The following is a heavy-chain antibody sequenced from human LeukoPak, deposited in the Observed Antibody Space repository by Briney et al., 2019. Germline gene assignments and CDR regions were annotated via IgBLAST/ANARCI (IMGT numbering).Heavy chain of an antibody. CDR2: INPNSGGT. V-gene: IGHV1-2*02. CDR1: GYTFTGYY. CDR3: AREWELPSELNY. J-gene: IGHJ4*02. D-gene: IGHD1-26*01. Sequence: ASVKVSCKASGYTFTGYYMHWVRQAPGQGLEWMGWINPNSGGTNYAQRFQGRVTMTRDTSISTAYMELSRLRSDDTAVYYCAREWELPSELNYWGQGTLVTVSS.